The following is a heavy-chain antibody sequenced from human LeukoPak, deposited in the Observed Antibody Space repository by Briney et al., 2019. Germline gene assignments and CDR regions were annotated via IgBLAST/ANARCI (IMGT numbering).Heavy chain of an antibody. CDR2: MNPNSGNT. J-gene: IGHJ4*02. V-gene: IGHV1-8*01. CDR3: ARGRSSSAPDDDY. Sequence: GASVTVSCKASGYTFTSYDINWVRQATGQGLEWMGWMNPNSGNTGYAQKFQGRVTMTRNTSISTAYMELSSLRSEDTAVYYCARGRSSSAPDDDYWGQGTLVTVSS. D-gene: IGHD6-6*01. CDR1: GYTFTSYD.